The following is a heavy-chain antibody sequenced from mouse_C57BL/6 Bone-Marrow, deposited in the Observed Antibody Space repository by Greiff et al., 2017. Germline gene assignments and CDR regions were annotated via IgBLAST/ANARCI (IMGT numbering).Heavy chain of an antibody. Sequence: QVQLQQPGAELVRPGTSVKLSCKASGYTFTSYWMHWVKQRPGQGLEWIGVIDPSDSYNNYNQKFKGKATLTVDTSSSTAYMQLSSLTSEDSAVYYCARGGWLRYAMDYWGQGTSVTGSS. CDR1: GYTFTSYW. V-gene: IGHV1-59*01. D-gene: IGHD2-2*01. CDR2: IDPSDSYN. J-gene: IGHJ4*01. CDR3: ARGGWLRYAMDY.